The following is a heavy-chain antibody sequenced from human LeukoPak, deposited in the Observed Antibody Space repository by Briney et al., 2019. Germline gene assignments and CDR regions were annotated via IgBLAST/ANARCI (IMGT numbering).Heavy chain of an antibody. CDR3: ARDGFYDSSGYRAYGMDV. Sequence: KPSETLSLTCTVSGGSISSYYWSWIRQPPGKGLEWIGYIYYSGSTNYNPSLKSRVTISVDTSKNQFSLKLSSVTAADTAVYYCARDGFYDSSGYRAYGMDVWGQGTTVTVSS. V-gene: IGHV4-59*01. CDR1: GGSISSYY. CDR2: IYYSGST. D-gene: IGHD3-22*01. J-gene: IGHJ6*02.